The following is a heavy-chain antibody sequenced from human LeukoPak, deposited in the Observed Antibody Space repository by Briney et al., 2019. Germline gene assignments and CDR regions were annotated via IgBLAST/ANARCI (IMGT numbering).Heavy chain of an antibody. J-gene: IGHJ4*02. CDR1: GFTSSNYW. CDR3: ARVSMILGVAAFFDR. CDR2: IKEDGREK. D-gene: IGHD3/OR15-3a*01. Sequence: GGSLRLSCADSGFTSSNYWMTWVRQTPGKGLEWLAIIKEDGREKYYVDSVRGRFTISRDNAMNSLSLQMNRLRAEDTAVYYCARVSMILGVAAFFDRWGQGTLVTVSA. V-gene: IGHV3-7*01.